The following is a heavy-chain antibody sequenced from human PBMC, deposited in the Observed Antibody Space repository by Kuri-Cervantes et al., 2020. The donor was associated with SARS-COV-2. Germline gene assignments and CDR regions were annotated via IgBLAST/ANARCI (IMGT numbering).Heavy chain of an antibody. CDR1: GYSISSGYY. V-gene: IGHV4-38-2*01. D-gene: IGHD3-22*01. CDR2: IYHSGST. Sequence: TLSLTCAVSGYSISSGYYWGWIRQPPGKGLEWIGSIYHSGSTYYNPSLKSRVTISVDTSKNQFSLKLSSVTAADTAVYYCARHQRGPQRYDSSGKFDYWGQGTLVTVSS. CDR3: ARHQRGPQRYDSSGKFDY. J-gene: IGHJ4*02.